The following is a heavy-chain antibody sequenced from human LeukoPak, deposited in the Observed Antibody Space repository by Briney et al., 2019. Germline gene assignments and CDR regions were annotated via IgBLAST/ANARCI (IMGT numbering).Heavy chain of an antibody. V-gene: IGHV1-18*01. CDR3: ARVRRGYSSSWYSRDYFDY. J-gene: IGHJ4*02. D-gene: IGHD6-13*01. CDR1: GYTFTSYG. Sequence: ASVKVSCKASGYTFTSYGISWVRQAPGQGLEWMGWISAYNGNTNYAQKLQGRVTMTTDTSTSTAYMELSSLRSEDTAVYYCARVRRGYSSSWYSRDYFDYWGQGTLVTVSS. CDR2: ISAYNGNT.